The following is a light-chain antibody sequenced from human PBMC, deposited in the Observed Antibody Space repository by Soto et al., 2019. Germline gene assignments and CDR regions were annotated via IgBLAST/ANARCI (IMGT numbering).Light chain of an antibody. J-gene: IGLJ2*01. CDR2: EVS. CDR3: ATWDDSLDGPV. V-gene: IGLV2-8*01. Sequence: QSALTQPPSASGSPGQSVTISCTGTSSDVGGYNYVSWYQQHPGKAPKLMIYEVSKRPSGVPDRFSASRSGTSASLAISGLQSEDEANFYCATWDDSLDGPVFGGGTKLTVL. CDR1: SSDVGGYNY.